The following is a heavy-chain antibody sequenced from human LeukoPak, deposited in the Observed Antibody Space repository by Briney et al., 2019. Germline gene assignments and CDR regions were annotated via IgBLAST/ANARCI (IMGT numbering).Heavy chain of an antibody. J-gene: IGHJ4*02. CDR1: GGTFSSYA. D-gene: IGHD3-16*01. CDR2: IIPILGIA. Sequence: EASVKVSCKASGGTFSSYAISWVRQAPGQGLEWMGRIIPILGIANYAQKFQGRVTITADKSTSTAYMELSSLRSEDTAVYYCAPTAEAYTSWWKVWGQGTLVTVSS. V-gene: IGHV1-69*04. CDR3: APTAEAYTSWWKV.